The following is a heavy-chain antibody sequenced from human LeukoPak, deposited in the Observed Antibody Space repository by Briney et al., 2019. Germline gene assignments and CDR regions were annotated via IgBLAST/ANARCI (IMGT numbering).Heavy chain of an antibody. J-gene: IGHJ6*02. CDR1: GGTFSSYA. CDR2: IIPILGIA. V-gene: IGHV1-69*04. CDR3: ARVDTAMSYYYYGMDV. D-gene: IGHD5-18*01. Sequence: SVKVSCEASGGTFSSYAISWVRQAPGQGLEWMGRIIPILGIANYAQKFQGRVTITADKSTSTAYMELSSLRSEDTAVYYCARVDTAMSYYYYGMDVWGQGTTVTVSS.